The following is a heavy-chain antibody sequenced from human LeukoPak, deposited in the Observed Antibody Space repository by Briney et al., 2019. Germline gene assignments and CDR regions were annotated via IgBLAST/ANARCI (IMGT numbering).Heavy chain of an antibody. CDR3: ARAGVYSSSWPFGY. CDR2: IYYNGKT. Sequence: SETLSLTCTVSGGSVTYTNYYWGWIRQPPGKGLQWIGVIYYNGKTYYNPSLKSRVTISVDTSKNQFSLKLSSVTAADTAVYYCARAGVYSSSWPFGYWGQGTLVTVSS. V-gene: IGHV4-39*07. CDR1: GGSVTYTNYY. D-gene: IGHD6-13*01. J-gene: IGHJ4*02.